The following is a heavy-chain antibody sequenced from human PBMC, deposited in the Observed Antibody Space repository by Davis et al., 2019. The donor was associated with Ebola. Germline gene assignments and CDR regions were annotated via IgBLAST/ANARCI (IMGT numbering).Heavy chain of an antibody. CDR3: VRVSVDTAISIYHYYGMDV. V-gene: IGHV3-9*01. D-gene: IGHD5-18*01. J-gene: IGHJ6*02. CDR2: ISWNSGSI. Sequence: SLKISCAASGFTFDDYAMHWVRQAPGKGLEWVSGISWNSGSIGYADSVKGRFTISRDNAKNSLYLQMNSLRAEDTAVYYCVRVSVDTAISIYHYYGMDVWGQGTTVTVSS. CDR1: GFTFDDYA.